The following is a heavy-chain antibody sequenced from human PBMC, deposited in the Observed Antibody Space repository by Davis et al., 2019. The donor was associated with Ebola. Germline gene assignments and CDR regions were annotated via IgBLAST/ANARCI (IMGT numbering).Heavy chain of an antibody. CDR2: SYYGGHE. CDR3: ARVNALTGYSRFDP. J-gene: IGHJ5*02. V-gene: IGHV3-30*03. CDR1: GFTFSSYG. Sequence: GGSLRLSCATSGFTFSSYGMHWVRQAPDKGLEWVAVSYYGGHEYHADSVKGRFTISRDNAKSSLYLQMNSLRAEDTALYHCARVNALTGYSRFDPWGQGTQVTVSS. D-gene: IGHD3-9*01.